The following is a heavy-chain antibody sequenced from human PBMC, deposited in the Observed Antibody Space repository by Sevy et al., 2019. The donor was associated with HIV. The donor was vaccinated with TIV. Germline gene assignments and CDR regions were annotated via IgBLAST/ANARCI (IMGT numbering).Heavy chain of an antibody. Sequence: GGSLRLSCAASGFTFSDYYMSWIRQAPGKGLEWVSYISSGGSTIYYADSVKGRFAISRDNAKNSLYLQMNSLRAEDTAVYYCARDMSAYTRYWNHEDSDAFDIWGQGTSVTVSS. V-gene: IGHV3-11*01. J-gene: IGHJ3*02. D-gene: IGHD1-1*01. CDR3: ARDMSAYTRYWNHEDSDAFDI. CDR1: GFTFSDYY. CDR2: ISSGGSTI.